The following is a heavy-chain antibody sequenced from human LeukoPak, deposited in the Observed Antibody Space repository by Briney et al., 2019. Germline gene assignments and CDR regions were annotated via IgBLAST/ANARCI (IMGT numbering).Heavy chain of an antibody. CDR1: EFTFSDYY. V-gene: IGHV3-11*01. Sequence: PGGSLRLSCAASEFTFSDYYMSWIRQAPGNWLECVSYISGSGSAVYYADSVKGRFTISRDNGKNSLYLQMNSLRAHDTAVYYCARARGSYDFDIWGQGTMVTVSS. J-gene: IGHJ3*02. CDR2: ISGSGSAV. CDR3: ARARGSYDFDI. D-gene: IGHD5-24*01.